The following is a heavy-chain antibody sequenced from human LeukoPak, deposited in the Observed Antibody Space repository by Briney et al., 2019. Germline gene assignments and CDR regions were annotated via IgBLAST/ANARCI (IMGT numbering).Heavy chain of an antibody. CDR2: IWYDGSNK. CDR3: ARAYCSSTSCYYDAFDI. J-gene: IGHJ3*02. D-gene: IGHD2-2*01. CDR1: GFTVSTNY. V-gene: IGHV3-33*08. Sequence: GGSLRLSCAASGFTVSTNYMSWVRQAPGKGLEWVAVIWYDGSNKYYADSVKGRFTISRDNSKNTLYLQMNSLRAEDTAVYYCARAYCSSTSCYYDAFDIWGQGTMVTVSS.